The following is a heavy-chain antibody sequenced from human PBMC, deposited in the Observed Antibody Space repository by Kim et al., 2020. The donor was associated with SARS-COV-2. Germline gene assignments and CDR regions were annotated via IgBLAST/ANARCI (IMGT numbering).Heavy chain of an antibody. J-gene: IGHJ4*02. D-gene: IGHD3-10*01. Sequence: GGSLRLSCAASGFTFSSYGMHWVRQAPGKGLEWVAVISYDGSNKYYADSVKGRFTISRDNSKNTLYLQMNSLRAEDTAVYYCALISDYYGSGGSGHYWGQGTLVTVSS. CDR1: GFTFSSYG. CDR2: ISYDGSNK. V-gene: IGHV3-30*03. CDR3: ALISDYYGSGGSGHY.